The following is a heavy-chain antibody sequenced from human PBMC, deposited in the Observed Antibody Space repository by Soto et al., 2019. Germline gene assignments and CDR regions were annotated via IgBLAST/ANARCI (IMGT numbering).Heavy chain of an antibody. CDR1: GGTFSSYA. V-gene: IGHV1-69*13. J-gene: IGHJ4*02. CDR2: IIPIFGTA. CDR3: ASGYCSSTSCYTAYYFDY. Sequence: SVKVSCKASGGTFSSYAISWVRQAPGQGLEWMGGIIPIFGTANYAQKFQGRVTITADESTSTAYMELSSLRSEDTAVYYCASGYCSSTSCYTAYYFDYWGQGTLVTVS. D-gene: IGHD2-2*02.